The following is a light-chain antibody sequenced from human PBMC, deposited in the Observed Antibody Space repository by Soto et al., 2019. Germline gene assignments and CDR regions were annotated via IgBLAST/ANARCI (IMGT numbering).Light chain of an antibody. CDR1: QTVSSE. CDR3: QQYGNSIPIT. Sequence: EILLTQYPATLSVSPGERATLSCRASQTVSSELAWYQQKPGQAPRLLIYGAFSRATGIPDRFSGSGSGTDFTLTISRLETEDFAVYYCQQYGNSIPITFGQGTRLEI. V-gene: IGKV3-20*01. CDR2: GAF. J-gene: IGKJ5*01.